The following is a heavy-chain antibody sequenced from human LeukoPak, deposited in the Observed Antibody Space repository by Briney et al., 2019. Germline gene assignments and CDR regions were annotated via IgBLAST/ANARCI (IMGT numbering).Heavy chain of an antibody. Sequence: ASVKVSCKASGYTFTDYYIHWVRQAPGQGLEWMGRISPSSGGTIYAQKFQGRFTITTDTSTVTAYMDLSRLTSDDTAVYYCARVEGITATTGDWGQGTLVTVSS. CDR2: ISPSSGGT. D-gene: IGHD1-7*01. CDR1: GYTFTDYY. CDR3: ARVEGITATTGD. V-gene: IGHV1-2*02. J-gene: IGHJ4*02.